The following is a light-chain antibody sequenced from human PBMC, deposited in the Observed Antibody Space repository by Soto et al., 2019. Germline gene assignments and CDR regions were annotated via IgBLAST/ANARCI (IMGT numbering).Light chain of an antibody. CDR2: ATS. CDR1: QSISSW. CDR3: QKYNSAPPT. J-gene: IGKJ1*01. V-gene: IGKV1-27*01. Sequence: DIQMTQSPSTLSASVGDRVTITCRASQSISSWLAWYQQKPGKAPKLLIYATSALQSGVPSRFSGSRSGTDFTLTISSLQPEDVATYYCQKYNSAPPTFGQGTKVDI.